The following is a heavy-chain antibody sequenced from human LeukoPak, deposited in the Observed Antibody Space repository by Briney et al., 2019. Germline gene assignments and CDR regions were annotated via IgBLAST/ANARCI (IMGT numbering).Heavy chain of an antibody. CDR2: ISYDGSNK. V-gene: IGHV3-30*18. Sequence: GGSLRLSCAASGFTFSSYGMHWVRQAPGKGLEWVAVISYDGSNKYYADSVKGRFTISRDNSKNTPYLQMNSLRAEDTAVYYCAKEGSGRGKPDAFDIWGQGTMVTVSS. J-gene: IGHJ3*02. CDR1: GFTFSSYG. D-gene: IGHD6-19*01. CDR3: AKEGSGRGKPDAFDI.